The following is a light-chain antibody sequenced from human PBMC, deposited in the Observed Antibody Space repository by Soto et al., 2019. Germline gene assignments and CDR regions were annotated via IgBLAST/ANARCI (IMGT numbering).Light chain of an antibody. CDR2: GVT. Sequence: QSALTQPASVSGSLGQSITLSCTGSGGDIGAYNYVSWYQQHPGKAPKLIIYGVTHRPSGVSSRFSASKSAYTASLTISALQAEDEADYYCSSYAGSNNLVFGGGTKLTVL. CDR1: GGDIGAYNY. V-gene: IGLV2-14*01. CDR3: SSYAGSNNLV. J-gene: IGLJ3*02.